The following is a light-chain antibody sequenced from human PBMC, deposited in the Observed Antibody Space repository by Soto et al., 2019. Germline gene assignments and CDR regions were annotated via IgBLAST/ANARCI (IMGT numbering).Light chain of an antibody. J-gene: IGLJ1*01. Sequence: QSVLTQPASVSGSPGQSITISCTGTVSDVGGYNSVSWYQQHPGKAPKLMIYEVSHRPSGVSNRFSGSKSGNTASLTISGLQAEDEADYYCNSFTTSYTYVFGTGTKVTVL. CDR2: EVS. CDR1: VSDVGGYNS. CDR3: NSFTTSYTYV. V-gene: IGLV2-14*01.